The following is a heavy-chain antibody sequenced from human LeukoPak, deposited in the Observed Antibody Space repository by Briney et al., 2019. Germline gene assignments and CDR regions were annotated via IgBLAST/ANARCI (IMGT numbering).Heavy chain of an antibody. D-gene: IGHD3-22*01. CDR1: GFIFSNYE. CDR3: ARDYYVSIYYYYGMDV. Sequence: GGSLRLSCAASGFIFSNYEMNWVRQAPGKGLGWGSYISSSGNTIYYAASVKGRFTISRDNAKNSLYLQMDRLRAEDTAVYYCARDYYVSIYYYYGMDVWGKGTTVTVSS. J-gene: IGHJ6*04. V-gene: IGHV3-48*03. CDR2: ISSSGNTI.